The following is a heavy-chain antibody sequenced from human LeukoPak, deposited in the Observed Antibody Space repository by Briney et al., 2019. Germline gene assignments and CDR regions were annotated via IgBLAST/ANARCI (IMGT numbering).Heavy chain of an antibody. CDR1: GFTFSSYG. CDR2: IRYDGSNK. J-gene: IGHJ5*02. V-gene: IGHV3-30*02. Sequence: GGSLRLSCAASGFTFSSYGMHWVRQAPGKGLEWVAFIRYDGSNKYYADSVKGRFTTSRDNSKNTLYLQMNSLRAEDTAVYYCAKDSERLGYNWFDPWGQGTLVTVSS. CDR3: AKDSERLGYNWFDP. D-gene: IGHD6-25*01.